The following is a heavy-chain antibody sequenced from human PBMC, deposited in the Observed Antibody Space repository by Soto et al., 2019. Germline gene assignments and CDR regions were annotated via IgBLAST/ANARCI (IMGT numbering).Heavy chain of an antibody. CDR1: GFIFRDWF. J-gene: IGHJ4*02. D-gene: IGHD7-27*01. CDR2: ISKDSGRAT. Sequence: LVESGGALVKPGGFLRLSCAASGFIFRDWFMGWIRQAPGKGLEWISYISKDSGRATRFADSVKGRFTISRDKAKNSLFLEMNNLTVEDTAVYSCAKENWANPDSWGQRTLVTVSS. CDR3: AKENWANPDS. V-gene: IGHV3-11*01.